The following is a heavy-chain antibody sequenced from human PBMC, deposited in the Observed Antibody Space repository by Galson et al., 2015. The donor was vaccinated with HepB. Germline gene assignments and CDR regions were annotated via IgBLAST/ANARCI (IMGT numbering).Heavy chain of an antibody. D-gene: IGHD5-18*01. Sequence: SVKVSCKASGYTFTSYYMHWVRQAPGQGLEWMGVINPSGGSTSYAQKLRGRVTMTRDTSTSTVYMELSSLRSDDTAVYYCAREREEARIQLWLHYWGQGTLVTVSS. V-gene: IGHV1-46*04. J-gene: IGHJ4*02. CDR3: AREREEARIQLWLHY. CDR1: GYTFTSYY. CDR2: INPSGGST.